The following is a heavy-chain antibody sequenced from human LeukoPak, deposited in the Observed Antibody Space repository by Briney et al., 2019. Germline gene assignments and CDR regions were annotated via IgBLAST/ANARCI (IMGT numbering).Heavy chain of an antibody. D-gene: IGHD3-22*01. CDR3: ARGKWYYDSTPFDY. CDR1: GGSFSGYY. CDR2: INHSGST. V-gene: IGHV4-34*01. Sequence: SETLSLTCAVYGGSFSGYYWSWIRQPPGKGLEWIGEINHSGSTNYNPSPKSRVTISVDTSKNQFSLKLSSVTAADTAVYYCARGKWYYDSTPFDYWGQGTLVTVSS. J-gene: IGHJ4*02.